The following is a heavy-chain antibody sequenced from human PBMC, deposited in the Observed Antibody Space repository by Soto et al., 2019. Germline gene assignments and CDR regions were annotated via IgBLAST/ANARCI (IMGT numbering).Heavy chain of an antibody. V-gene: IGHV1-18*01. D-gene: IGHD2-21*02. Sequence: ASVKVSCKASGYTFTSYGIVWVRQAPGQGLEWMGWISAYDGNTDYVQKLQGRVTMTTDTSTTTAYMELRSLRSGDTAVYYCARYCGGDCYTDWGQGTLVTVSS. CDR3: ARYCGGDCYTD. CDR2: ISAYDGNT. J-gene: IGHJ4*02. CDR1: GYTFTSYG.